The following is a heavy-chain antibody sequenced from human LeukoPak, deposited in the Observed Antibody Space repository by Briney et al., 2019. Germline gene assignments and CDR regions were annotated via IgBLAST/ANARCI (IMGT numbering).Heavy chain of an antibody. CDR1: GFTFSNYV. CDR2: ISGTGAIT. D-gene: IGHD6-19*01. Sequence: GSLRLSWAASGFTFSNYVMNWVRQAPGKGLEWVSVISGTGAITYYADSVKGRFTISRDNSKNTLYLQMNSLRAEDTALYYCAKETYNSGWFPDYWGQGTLVTVSS. V-gene: IGHV3-23*01. J-gene: IGHJ4*02. CDR3: AKETYNSGWFPDY.